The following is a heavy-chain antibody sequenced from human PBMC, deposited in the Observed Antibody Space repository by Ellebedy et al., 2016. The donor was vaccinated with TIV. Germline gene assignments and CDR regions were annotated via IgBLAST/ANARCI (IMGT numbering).Heavy chain of an antibody. CDR2: ISYDGSRR. CDR1: GFTFSSHA. V-gene: IGHV3-30-3*01. J-gene: IGHJ4*02. D-gene: IGHD1-26*01. CDR3: ARDISGSYYADY. Sequence: GESLKIPCAASGFTFSSHAMHCVPQAPGKGLEWVTFISYDGSRRYYADSVKGRFTLSRDNSKNTLDLQMHSLRAEDTAVYYCARDISGSYYADYWGQGTLFTVSS.